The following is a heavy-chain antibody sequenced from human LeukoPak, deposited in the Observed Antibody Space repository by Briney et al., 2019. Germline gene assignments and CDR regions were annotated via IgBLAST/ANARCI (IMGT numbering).Heavy chain of an antibody. CDR3: ARGPTDYSDSSGYYFDY. Sequence: KPSETLSLTCTVSDGSISSYYWSWIRQPPGKGLEWIGYIYYSGSTNYNPSLKSRVTMSVDTSKNQFSLKLSSVTAADTAVFYCARGPTDYSDSSGYYFDYWGQGTLATVSS. J-gene: IGHJ4*02. D-gene: IGHD3-22*01. V-gene: IGHV4-59*01. CDR1: DGSISSYY. CDR2: IYYSGST.